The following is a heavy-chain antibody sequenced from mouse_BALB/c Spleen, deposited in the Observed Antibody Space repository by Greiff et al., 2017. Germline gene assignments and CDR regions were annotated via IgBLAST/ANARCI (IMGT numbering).Heavy chain of an antibody. CDR3: ARGYGYALDY. V-gene: IGHV5-6-5*01. D-gene: IGHD2-2*01. J-gene: IGHJ2*01. CDR2: ISSGGST. Sequence: DVMLVESGGGLVKPGGSLKLSCAASGFTFSSYAMSWVRQTPEKRLEWVASISSGGSTYYPDSVKGRFTISRDNARNILYLQMSSLRSEDTAMYYCARGYGYALDYWGQGTTLTVSS. CDR1: GFTFSSYA.